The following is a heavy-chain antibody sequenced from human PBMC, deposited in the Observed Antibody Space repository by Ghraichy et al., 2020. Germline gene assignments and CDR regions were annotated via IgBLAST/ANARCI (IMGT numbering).Heavy chain of an antibody. J-gene: IGHJ4*02. Sequence: GGSLILSCAASGFTFSSHAMTWVRQPPGKGLEWVAAIGGSGSQTFYADSVRGRFTISRDNSKDTLHVHMNNLRAEDTAVYYCTSRGISVRDQWGSLDYWGQGTLVTVSS. CDR1: GFTFSSHA. D-gene: IGHD1-26*01. CDR2: IGGSGSQT. V-gene: IGHV3-23*01. CDR3: TSRGISVRDQWGSLDY.